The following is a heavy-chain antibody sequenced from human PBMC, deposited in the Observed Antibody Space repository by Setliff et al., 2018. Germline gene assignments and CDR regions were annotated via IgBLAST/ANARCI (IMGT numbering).Heavy chain of an antibody. V-gene: IGHV1-18*01. CDR2: ISTYTANT. CDR1: AYTFTSYG. CDR3: VRDAGWQYDDYAGVYFPH. D-gene: IGHD4-17*01. J-gene: IGHJ1*01. Sequence: ASVKVSCKASAYTFTSYGVSWVRQAPGQGLEWMGWISTYTANTKYAQRFQGRVTMTTDTSTSTAYMELRSLRSDDTAAYYCVRDAGWQYDDYAGVYFPHWGQGTLVTVSS.